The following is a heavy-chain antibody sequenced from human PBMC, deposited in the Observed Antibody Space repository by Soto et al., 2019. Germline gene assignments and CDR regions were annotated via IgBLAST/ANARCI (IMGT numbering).Heavy chain of an antibody. V-gene: IGHV3-23*01. D-gene: IGHD1-20*01. CDR2: ISGSGDST. CDR1: GFTFSSYA. CDR3: AKGTITNYGMDV. J-gene: IGHJ6*02. Sequence: PGGSLRLSCAASGFTFSSYAMNWVRQASGKGLEWVSGISGSGDSTYYTGSVKGRFTISRDNSENTLYLQMNSLRAEDTAVYYCAKGTITNYGMDVWGQGTTVTVSS.